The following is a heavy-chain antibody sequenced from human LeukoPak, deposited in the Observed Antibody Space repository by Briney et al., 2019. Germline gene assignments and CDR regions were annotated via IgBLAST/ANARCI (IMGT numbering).Heavy chain of an antibody. J-gene: IGHJ4*02. CDR2: IYYSGST. V-gene: IGHV4-31*03. Sequence: PSQTLSLTCTVSGGSICSGGYYWSWIRQHPGKGLEWIGYIYYSGSTYYNPSLKRRVTISVDTSKNQFSLKLSSVTAADTAVYYCARGGYSGYESDYWGQGTLVTVSS. D-gene: IGHD5-12*01. CDR1: GGSICSGGYY. CDR3: ARGGYSGYESDY.